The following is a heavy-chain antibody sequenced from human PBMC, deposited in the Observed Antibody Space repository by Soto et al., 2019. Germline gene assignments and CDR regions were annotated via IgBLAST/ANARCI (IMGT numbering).Heavy chain of an antibody. CDR2: IYYSGST. J-gene: IGHJ3*02. Sequence: SETLSLTCTVSGGSISSSSYYWVWIRQAPGKGLEWIGSIYYSGSTYYNPSLKSRVTISVDTSKNQFSLKLSSVTAADTAVYYCARPVTYCISTSCYHDAFDIWGQGTMVTVSS. CDR3: ARPVTYCISTSCYHDAFDI. D-gene: IGHD2-2*01. V-gene: IGHV4-39*01. CDR1: GGSISSSSYY.